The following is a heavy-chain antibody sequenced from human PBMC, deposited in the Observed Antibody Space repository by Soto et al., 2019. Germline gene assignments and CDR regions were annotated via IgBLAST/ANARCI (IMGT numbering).Heavy chain of an antibody. D-gene: IGHD6-19*01. J-gene: IGHJ4*02. CDR1: GYPFTSYG. CDR3: ARDRLIAVTGLLRN. CDR2: ISAYDDKT. Sequence: QVQLVQSGAEVKKPGASVKVSCKTSGYPFTSYGINWVRQAPGQGPEWMGWISAYDDKTIYSQKFQGRVTLTADTSTTTAYMELRGLRFDDTAVCYCARDRLIAVTGLLRNWGQGTLVTVSS. V-gene: IGHV1-18*01.